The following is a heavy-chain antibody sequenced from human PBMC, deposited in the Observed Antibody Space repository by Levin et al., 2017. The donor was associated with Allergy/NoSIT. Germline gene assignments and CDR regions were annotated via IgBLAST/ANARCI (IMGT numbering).Heavy chain of an antibody. CDR2: ITSSSSHT. Sequence: GGSLRLSCAASGFTFSDYYMSWIRQAPGKGLEWVSYITSSSSHTNYADSVKGRFTISRDNAKNSLYLQMNSLRAEDTAVYYCARDGAASGGDFDCWGQGTLVTVSS. CDR3: ARDGAASGGDFDC. J-gene: IGHJ4*02. D-gene: IGHD6-13*01. V-gene: IGHV3-11*05. CDR1: GFTFSDYY.